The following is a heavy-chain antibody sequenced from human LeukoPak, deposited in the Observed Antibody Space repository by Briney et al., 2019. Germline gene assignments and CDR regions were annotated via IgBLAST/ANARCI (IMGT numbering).Heavy chain of an antibody. D-gene: IGHD6-13*01. J-gene: IGHJ4*02. CDR1: GFSLSRYA. CDR2: ISDSGGST. Sequence: GGSLRLSCAVSGFSLSRYAMSWVRKAPGKGLEWVSAISDSGGSTYYADSVKGRFTISRDNSRNTLYLQMNTMRAEDTAVYYCAKCRGSSWSDYFDYWGQGTLVTVSS. V-gene: IGHV3-23*01. CDR3: AKCRGSSWSDYFDY.